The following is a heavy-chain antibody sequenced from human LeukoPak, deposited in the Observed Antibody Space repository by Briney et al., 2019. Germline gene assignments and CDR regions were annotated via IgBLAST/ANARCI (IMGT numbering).Heavy chain of an antibody. D-gene: IGHD2-15*01. CDR2: ISTSSSYI. J-gene: IGHJ4*02. CDR3: AKAPVTTCSGAYCYPFDY. CDR1: GFTFSSYP. V-gene: IGHV3-21*01. Sequence: GGSLRLSCAASGFTFSSYPMNWVRQAPGKGLEWVSSISTSSSYIYYADSVKGRFTIFRDNARNSLFLQMNSLRAEDTAVYYCAKAPVTTCSGAYCYPFDYWSQGTLVTVSS.